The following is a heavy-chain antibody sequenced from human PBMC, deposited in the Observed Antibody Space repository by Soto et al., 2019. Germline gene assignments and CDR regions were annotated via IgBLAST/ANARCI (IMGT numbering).Heavy chain of an antibody. CDR1: GFTFYTYG. V-gene: IGHV3-33*01. D-gene: IGHD2-8*02. CDR3: ARIDCTGNNCNPYYHYGMDV. Sequence: GGSLRLSCAASGFTFYTYGMHWVRQVPGKGLQWVAVIWYDGGTKYYADSVRGRFTVSRDNSKNTLYLQMNSLRDEDTAVYYCARIDCTGNNCNPYYHYGMDVWGQGPTVTVSS. J-gene: IGHJ6*02. CDR2: IWYDGGTK.